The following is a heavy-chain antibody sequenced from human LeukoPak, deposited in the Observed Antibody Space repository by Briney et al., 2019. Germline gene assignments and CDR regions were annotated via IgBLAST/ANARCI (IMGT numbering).Heavy chain of an antibody. CDR2: FSGSGGST. D-gene: IGHD3-3*01. CDR3: AKEFRSAWFDP. CDR1: GFTFISYA. Sequence: GGSLRLSCAASGFTFISYALSWVRQAPGKGLEWVSAFSGSGGSTYYADSVKGRFTISRDNSKNTLYLQMNSLRAEDTAVYYCAKEFRSAWFDPWGQGTLVTVSS. J-gene: IGHJ5*02. V-gene: IGHV3-23*01.